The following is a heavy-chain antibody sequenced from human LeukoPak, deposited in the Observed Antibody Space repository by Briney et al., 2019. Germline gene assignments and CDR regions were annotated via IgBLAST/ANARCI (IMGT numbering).Heavy chain of an antibody. CDR1: GGSFSGCY. D-gene: IGHD3-10*01. V-gene: IGHV4-34*01. Sequence: PSETLSLTRAVYGGSFSGCYWSWIRQPPGKGLEWIGEINHSGSTNYNPSLKSRVTISVDTSKNQFSLKLSSVTAADTAVYYCARGSGAFDIWGQGTMVTVSS. CDR2: INHSGST. J-gene: IGHJ3*02. CDR3: ARGSGAFDI.